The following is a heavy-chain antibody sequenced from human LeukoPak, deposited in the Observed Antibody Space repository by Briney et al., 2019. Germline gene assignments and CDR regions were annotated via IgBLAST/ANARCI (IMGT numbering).Heavy chain of an antibody. V-gene: IGHV3-33*06. Sequence: PGRSLRLSCAASGFTFSSYGMHWVRQAPGKGLEGVAVIWYDGSNKYYADSVKGRFTISRDNSKNTLYLQMNSLRAEDTAVYYCAKEATVSTYYYYYYMDVWGKGTTVTVSS. CDR2: IWYDGSNK. CDR1: GFTFSSYG. J-gene: IGHJ6*03. CDR3: AKEATVSTYYYYYYMDV. D-gene: IGHD4-17*01.